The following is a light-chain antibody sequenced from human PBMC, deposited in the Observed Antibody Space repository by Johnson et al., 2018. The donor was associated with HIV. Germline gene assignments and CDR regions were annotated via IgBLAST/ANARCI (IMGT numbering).Light chain of an antibody. CDR2: ENN. CDR3: GKWDSSLIASYV. CDR1: SSNIGNNY. J-gene: IGLJ1*01. Sequence: QSVLTQPPSVSAAPGQKVTISCSGSSSNIGNNYVSWYQQLPGTAPKLLIYENNKRPSGIPDRFSGSKSGTSATLGITGLQTGDEADYYCGKWDSSLIASYVFGTGTKVTVL. V-gene: IGLV1-51*02.